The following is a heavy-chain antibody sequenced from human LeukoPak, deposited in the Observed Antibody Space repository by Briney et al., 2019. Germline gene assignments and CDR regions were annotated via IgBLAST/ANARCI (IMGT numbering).Heavy chain of an antibody. J-gene: IGHJ6*02. Sequence: KTGGSLRLSCAASGFTFSSYAMSWVRQAPGKGLEWVSAISGSGGSTYYADSVKGRFTISRDNSKNTLYLQMNSLRAEDTAVYYCAKGDDSSGYGPYYYYGMDVWGQGTTVTVSS. CDR3: AKGDDSSGYGPYYYYGMDV. CDR2: ISGSGGST. CDR1: GFTFSSYA. V-gene: IGHV3-23*01. D-gene: IGHD3-22*01.